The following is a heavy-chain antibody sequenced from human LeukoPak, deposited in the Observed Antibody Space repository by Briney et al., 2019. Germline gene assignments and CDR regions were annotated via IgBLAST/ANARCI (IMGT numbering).Heavy chain of an antibody. CDR3: AKDLAYDSTDYHVVFDC. CDR1: GFTFSTYA. V-gene: IGHV3-23*01. CDR2: ISGSGDRT. D-gene: IGHD3-22*01. J-gene: IGHJ4*02. Sequence: QPGGSLRLSCAASGFTFSTYAMSWVRQAPGKGLEWVSAISGSGDRTYHADSVKGRFTTSRDNSKNTLYLQMNSLRAEDTAIYYCAKDLAYDSTDYHVVFDCWGQGTLATVSS.